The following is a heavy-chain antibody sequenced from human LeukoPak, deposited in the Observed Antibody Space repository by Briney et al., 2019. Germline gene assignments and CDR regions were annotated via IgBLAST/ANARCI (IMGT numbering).Heavy chain of an antibody. CDR3: ARDGVYYDSSGYKSNWFDP. CDR1: GYTFTSYA. V-gene: IGHV1-3*01. Sequence: ASVTVSCKASGYTFTSYAMHWVRQAPGQRLEWMGWINAGNGNTKYSQKFQGRVTVTRDTSASTAYMELSSLRSEDTAVYYCARDGVYYDSSGYKSNWFDPWGQGTLVTVSS. CDR2: INAGNGNT. D-gene: IGHD3-22*01. J-gene: IGHJ5*02.